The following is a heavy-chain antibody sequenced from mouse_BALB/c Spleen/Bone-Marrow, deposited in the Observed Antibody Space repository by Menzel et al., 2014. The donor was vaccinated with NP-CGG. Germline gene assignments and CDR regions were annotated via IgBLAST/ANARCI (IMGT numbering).Heavy chain of an antibody. CDR2: IRNKANGYTT. J-gene: IGHJ2*01. CDR3: ARDQGRVLCDY. V-gene: IGHV7-3*02. Sequence: EVKLVESGGGLVQPGGSLRLSCAPSGFTFTDYYMNWVRQPPGKALEWLGFIRNKANGYTTEYSASVKGRFTVSRDNSQNILYLQMNTLRAEDSAAYYWARDQGRVLCDYWGQGTTLTVSS. CDR1: GFTFTDYY.